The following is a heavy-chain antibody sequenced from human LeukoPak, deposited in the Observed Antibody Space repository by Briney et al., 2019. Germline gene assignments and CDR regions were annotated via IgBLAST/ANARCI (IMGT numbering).Heavy chain of an antibody. CDR2: INPTGGST. Sequence: ASVKVSCKASVYTFTSYHMHWVRHAPGQGLEWMGVINPTGGSTSYAQKFQGRVTMTSDMSTSTVYMELSSLRSEDTAVYYCARDALRAIFGVVTTTVYNWFDPWGQGTLVTVSS. CDR1: VYTFTSYH. D-gene: IGHD3-3*01. CDR3: ARDALRAIFGVVTTTVYNWFDP. V-gene: IGHV1-46*01. J-gene: IGHJ5*02.